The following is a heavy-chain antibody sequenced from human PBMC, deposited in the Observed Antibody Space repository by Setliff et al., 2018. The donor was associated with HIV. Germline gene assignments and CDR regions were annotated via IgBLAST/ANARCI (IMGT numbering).Heavy chain of an antibody. CDR2: IYYSGST. CDR3: ARDRLGYCSSTSCHSHYMDV. CDR1: GGSISSYY. J-gene: IGHJ6*03. Sequence: PSETLSLTCTVSGGSISSYYWSWIRQPPGKGLEWIGYIYYSGSTNYNPSLKSRVTISVDTSKNQFSLKLSSVTAADTAVYYCARDRLGYCSSTSCHSHYMDVWGKGTTVTVSS. V-gene: IGHV4-59*01. D-gene: IGHD2-2*01.